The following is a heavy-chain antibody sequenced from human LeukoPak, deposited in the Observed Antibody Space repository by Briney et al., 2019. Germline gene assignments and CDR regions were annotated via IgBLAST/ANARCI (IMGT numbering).Heavy chain of an antibody. Sequence: QPGGSLRLSCAASGFTFSSYAMHWVRQAPGKGLEYVSAISSNGGSTYYANSVRGRFTISRDNSKNTLYLQMGSLRAEDMAVYYCAIGSSSWYYWGQGTLVTVSS. V-gene: IGHV3-64*01. D-gene: IGHD6-13*01. CDR1: GFTFSSYA. CDR3: AIGSSSWYY. J-gene: IGHJ4*02. CDR2: ISSNGGST.